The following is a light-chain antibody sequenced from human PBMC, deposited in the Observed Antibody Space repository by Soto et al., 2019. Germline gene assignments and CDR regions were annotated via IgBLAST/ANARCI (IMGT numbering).Light chain of an antibody. CDR2: KAS. CDR1: QTISSW. Sequence: DIQMTQSPSTLSASVGDRVTITCRASQTISSWLAWYQQKPGKAPKLLIYKASTLKSGVPSRFRGSGYGTDFALTITSLQPEDFAIYYCQQSYNSPPITFGQGTRLEIK. V-gene: IGKV1-5*03. J-gene: IGKJ5*01. CDR3: QQSYNSPPIT.